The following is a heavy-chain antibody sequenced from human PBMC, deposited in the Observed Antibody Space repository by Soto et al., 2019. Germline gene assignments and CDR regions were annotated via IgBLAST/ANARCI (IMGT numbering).Heavy chain of an antibody. CDR3: ASGLSGDKVDQ. CDR2: IYNSGNT. V-gene: IGHV4-30-4*01. D-gene: IGHD2-21*01. J-gene: IGHJ4*02. CDR1: GGSISDGAYY. Sequence: PSETLSLTCTVSGGSISDGAYYWSWIRQPPGKGLEWIGHIYNSGNTYNNPSLRSRLTISLDTSKSQFSLNLNSVTAADTDVYYCASGLSGDKVDQWGQGTLVNVSS.